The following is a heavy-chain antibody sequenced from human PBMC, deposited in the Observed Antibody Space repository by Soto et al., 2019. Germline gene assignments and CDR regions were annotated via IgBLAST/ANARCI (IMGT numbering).Heavy chain of an antibody. D-gene: IGHD3-3*01. CDR1: CYTVTTFV. J-gene: IGHJ6*02. CDR2: RSAYNGNT. Sequence: SHASCYTVTTFVTSWVRQAPGQGLEWSGWRSAYNGNTNYAQKLQGRVTMTTDISTRTAYMELRSLRSDDTAVYYFARVGDYSDLWSGYRPDYYYYSMAVWGQGTKVTGSS. V-gene: IGHV1-18*01. CDR3: ARVGDYSDLWSGYRPDYYYYSMAV.